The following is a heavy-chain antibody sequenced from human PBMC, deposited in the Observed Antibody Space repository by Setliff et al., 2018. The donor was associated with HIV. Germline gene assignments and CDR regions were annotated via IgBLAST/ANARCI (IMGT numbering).Heavy chain of an antibody. V-gene: IGHV3-11*04. CDR1: EFSFSDYY. D-gene: IGHD3-3*01. J-gene: IGHJ4*02. Sequence: PGGSLRLSCAASEFSFSDYYMNWIRQAPGKGPEWVSYISSSGSAMYYADSVKGRFTISRDNAKNSLSLQMNSLRAEDTAVYYRAREEPFWNGYYYTYYFDSWGQGTLVTVSS. CDR3: AREEPFWNGYYYTYYFDS. CDR2: ISSSGSAM.